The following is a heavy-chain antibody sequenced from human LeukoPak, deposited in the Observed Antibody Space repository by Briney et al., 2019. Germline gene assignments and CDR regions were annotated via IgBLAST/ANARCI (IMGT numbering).Heavy chain of an antibody. CDR1: GFTFSDYY. CDR2: IRNSGSTI. V-gene: IGHV3-11*01. CDR3: AREAECSSSSCSYFHYYYGMDV. J-gene: IGHJ6*02. D-gene: IGHD2-2*01. Sequence: GGSLRLSCAASGFTFSDYYMSWICQAPGKGLEWVSYIRNSGSTIYYADSVKGRFTISRDNAKNSLYLQMNSLRAEDTAVYYCAREAECSSSSCSYFHYYYGMDVWGQGTTVTVSS.